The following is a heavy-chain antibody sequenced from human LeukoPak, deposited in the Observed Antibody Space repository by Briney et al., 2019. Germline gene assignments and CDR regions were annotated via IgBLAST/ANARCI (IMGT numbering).Heavy chain of an antibody. CDR1: GGSFSGYY. V-gene: IGHV4-34*01. J-gene: IGHJ4*02. CDR3: ARGRSRSLSVGAPFRGFDY. Sequence: SETLSLTCAVYGGSFSGYYWSWIRLPPGKGLEWIGEINHSGSTNYNPSLKCRVTISVDTSKNQFSLKLSSVTAADTAVYYCARGRSRSLSVGAPFRGFDYWGQGTLVTVSS. CDR2: INHSGST. D-gene: IGHD1-26*01.